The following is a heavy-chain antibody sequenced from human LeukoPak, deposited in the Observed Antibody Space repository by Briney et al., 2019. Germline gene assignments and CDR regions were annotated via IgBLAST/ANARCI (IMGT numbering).Heavy chain of an antibody. CDR2: IKQDGSEK. CDR1: GFTFSSYW. Sequence: PGGSLRLSCAASGFTFSSYWMSWVRQAPGKGLEWVANIKQDGSEKYYVDSVKGRFTISRDNAKNSLYLQMNSLRAEDTAVYYCTRVYSGYDFRYFDLWGRGTLVTVSS. CDR3: TRVYSGYDFRYFDL. J-gene: IGHJ2*01. V-gene: IGHV3-7*01. D-gene: IGHD5-12*01.